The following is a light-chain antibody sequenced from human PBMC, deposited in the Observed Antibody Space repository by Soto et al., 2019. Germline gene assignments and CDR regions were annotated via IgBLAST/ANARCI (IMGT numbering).Light chain of an antibody. CDR1: QSVISKY. CDR3: QQYGSSLTWA. Sequence: EGVLTQSPGTVYLSPGERVTLSCRASQSVISKYLAWYQQRPGQDPRLLIYAASSRATGIPERFSGTGSGTDFTLSISGLEPEDCAVDYCQQYGSSLTWAFGQGNKVDMK. CDR2: AAS. J-gene: IGKJ1*01. V-gene: IGKV3-20*01.